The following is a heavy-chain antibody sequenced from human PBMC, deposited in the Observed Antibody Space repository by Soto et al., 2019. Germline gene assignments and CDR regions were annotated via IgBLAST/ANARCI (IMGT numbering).Heavy chain of an antibody. CDR3: ARESEDLTSNFDY. V-gene: IGHV3-21*01. J-gene: IGHJ4*02. Sequence: GGSLRLSCAASGFTFTRYSMNWVRQAPGKGLEWVSSISSTTNYIYYADSMKGRFTVSRDNAKNSVYLEMNSLSAENTAVYYCARESEDLTSNFDYWGQGTLVTVSS. CDR1: GFTFTRYS. CDR2: ISSTTNYI.